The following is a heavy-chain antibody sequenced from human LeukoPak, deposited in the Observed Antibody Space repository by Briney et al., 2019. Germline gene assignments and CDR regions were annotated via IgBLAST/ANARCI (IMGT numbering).Heavy chain of an antibody. Sequence: SQTLSLTCAISGDSVSSNSAAWNWIRQSPSRGLECLGRTYYRSKWYNDYAVSVKSRITIIPDTSKNQFSLQLNSVTPEDTAVYYCAREFGRRLMMAQLNYGMDVWGKGTTVTVSS. CDR2: TYYRSKWYN. J-gene: IGHJ6*04. V-gene: IGHV6-1*01. CDR1: GDSVSSNSAA. CDR3: AREFGRRLMMAQLNYGMDV. D-gene: IGHD5-12*01.